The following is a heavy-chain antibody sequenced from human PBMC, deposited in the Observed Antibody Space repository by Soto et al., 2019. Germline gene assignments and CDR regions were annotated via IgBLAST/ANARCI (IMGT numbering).Heavy chain of an antibody. Sequence: ASVKVSCKASGYTFSSYDINWVRQATGQGLEWMGWMNPNSGNTGYAQKFQGRVTMTRNTSISTAYMELSSLRPEDTAVYYCARGGYCSGGSCYMGAFDIWGQGTMVTVSS. CDR1: GYTFSSYD. V-gene: IGHV1-8*01. D-gene: IGHD2-15*01. J-gene: IGHJ3*02. CDR3: ARGGYCSGGSCYMGAFDI. CDR2: MNPNSGNT.